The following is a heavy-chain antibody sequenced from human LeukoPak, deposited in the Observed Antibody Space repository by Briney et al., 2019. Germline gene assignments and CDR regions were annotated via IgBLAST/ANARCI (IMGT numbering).Heavy chain of an antibody. V-gene: IGHV1-18*01. Sequence: ASVKVSCKASGYTFTSYGISWVRQAPGQGLEWMGWISAYNGNTNYAQKFQGRVTMTTDTSTSTAYMELRSLRSDDTAVYYCARVPCGRRTYYYDSSGYQFGYWGQGTLVTVSS. CDR3: ARVPCGRRTYYYDSSGYQFGY. D-gene: IGHD3-22*01. CDR2: ISAYNGNT. J-gene: IGHJ4*02. CDR1: GYTFTSYG.